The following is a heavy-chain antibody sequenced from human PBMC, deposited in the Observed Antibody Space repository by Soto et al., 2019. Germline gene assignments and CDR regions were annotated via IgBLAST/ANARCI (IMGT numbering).Heavy chain of an antibody. V-gene: IGHV1-69*13. D-gene: IGHD2-21*01. Sequence: SVKVSCKASGGTFSSYAISWVRQAPGQGLEWMGGIIPIFGTANYAQKFQGRVTITADESTSTAYMELSSLRFEDAAVYYCARDQEFRANWFDPWGQGTLVTVSS. J-gene: IGHJ5*02. CDR2: IIPIFGTA. CDR1: GGTFSSYA. CDR3: ARDQEFRANWFDP.